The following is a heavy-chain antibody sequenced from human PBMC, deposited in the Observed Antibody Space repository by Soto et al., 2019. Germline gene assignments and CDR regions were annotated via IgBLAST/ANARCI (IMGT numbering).Heavy chain of an antibody. CDR3: ANISSHSSGWLPYYFYGMDV. CDR2: ISYDGSNK. Sequence: QVQLVESGGGVVQPGRSLRLSCAASGFTFSSYGMHWVRQAPGKGLEWVAVISYDGSNKYYADSVKGRFTISRDNSKNTLYMQMSSLRAEDWAVYYCANISSHSSGWLPYYFYGMDVW. CDR1: GFTFSSYG. V-gene: IGHV3-30*18. D-gene: IGHD6-19*01. J-gene: IGHJ6*01.